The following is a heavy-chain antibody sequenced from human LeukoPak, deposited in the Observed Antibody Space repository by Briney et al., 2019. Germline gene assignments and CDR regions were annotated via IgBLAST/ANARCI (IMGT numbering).Heavy chain of an antibody. CDR3: ARVVRYYGSGSYPTHYYFDY. J-gene: IGHJ4*02. Sequence: GGSLRLSCAASGFTFSSYWMSWVRQAPGKGLEWVANIKEDGSEKYYVDSVKGRFTISRDYAKNSLSLQMISLRAEDTAVYYCARVVRYYGSGSYPTHYYFDYWGQGTLVTVSS. CDR2: IKEDGSEK. D-gene: IGHD3-10*01. CDR1: GFTFSSYW. V-gene: IGHV3-7*01.